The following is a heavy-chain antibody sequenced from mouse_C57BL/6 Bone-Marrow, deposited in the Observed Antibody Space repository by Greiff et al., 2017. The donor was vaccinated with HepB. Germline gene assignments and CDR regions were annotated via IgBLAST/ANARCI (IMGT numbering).Heavy chain of an antibody. Sequence: EVKLVESGPVLVKPGASVKMSCKASGYTFTDYYMNWVKQSHGKSLEWIGVINPYNGGTSYNQKFKGKATLTVDKSSSTAYMELNSLTSEDSAVYYCARSGFYYGSSYRSYWGQGTTLTVSS. V-gene: IGHV1-19*01. CDR3: ARSGFYYGSSYRSY. J-gene: IGHJ2*01. CDR2: INPYNGGT. D-gene: IGHD1-1*01. CDR1: GYTFTDYY.